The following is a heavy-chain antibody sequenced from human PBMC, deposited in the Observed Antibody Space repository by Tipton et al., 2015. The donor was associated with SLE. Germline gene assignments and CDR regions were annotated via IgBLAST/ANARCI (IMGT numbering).Heavy chain of an antibody. CDR1: GYTFTGYY. J-gene: IGHJ6*02. CDR3: AKDLGFLEWPYHESGNDGMDV. V-gene: IGHV1-2*06. D-gene: IGHD3-3*01. CDR2: VNPHSGDT. Sequence: QSGPEVKKPGASVKVSCKASGYTFTGYYMYWVRQAPGQGLEWMGRVNPHSGDTDYAQKFQDRVSMTRDSSIATAYMELSRLRSDDTAVYYCAKDLGFLEWPYHESGNDGMDVWGQGTAVTVSS.